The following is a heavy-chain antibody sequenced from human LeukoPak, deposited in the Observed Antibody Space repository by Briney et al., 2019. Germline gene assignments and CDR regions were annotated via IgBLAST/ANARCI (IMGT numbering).Heavy chain of an antibody. V-gene: IGHV3-72*01. CDR2: IRNKANSYTT. D-gene: IGHD3-10*01. Sequence: TGGSLRLSCAASGLTVSSNYMSWVRQAPGKGLEWVGRIRNKANSYTTEYDASVKGRFTISRDDSKSSVYLQMNSLKTEDTAVYYCARDSGSFDYWGREPWSPSPQ. J-gene: IGHJ4*02. CDR3: ARDSGSFDY. CDR1: GLTVSSNY.